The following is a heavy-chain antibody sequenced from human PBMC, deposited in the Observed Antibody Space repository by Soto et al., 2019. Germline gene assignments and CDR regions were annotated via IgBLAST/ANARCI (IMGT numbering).Heavy chain of an antibody. CDR3: ARGTHDYYDSSGYTYNWFDP. Sequence: SVKVSCKASGGTFSSYAISWVRQAPGQGXEWMGGIIPIFGTANYAQKFQGRVTITADKSTSTAYMELSSLRSEDTAVYYCARGTHDYYDSSGYTYNWFDPWGQGTLVTVSS. CDR2: IIPIFGTA. CDR1: GGTFSSYA. J-gene: IGHJ5*02. V-gene: IGHV1-69*06. D-gene: IGHD3-22*01.